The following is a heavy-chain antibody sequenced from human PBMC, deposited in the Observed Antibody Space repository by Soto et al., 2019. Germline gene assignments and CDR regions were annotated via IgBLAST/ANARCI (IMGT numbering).Heavy chain of an antibody. J-gene: IGHJ3*02. Sequence: SETLSPTCTVSGGSTSSYYWSWIRQPPGKGLEWIGYIYYSGSTNYNPSLKSRVTISVDTSKNQFSLKLSSVTAADTAVYYCARDNSSGPFGDAFDIWGQGTMVTVSS. D-gene: IGHD3-22*01. CDR1: GGSTSSYY. CDR2: IYYSGST. CDR3: ARDNSSGPFGDAFDI. V-gene: IGHV4-59*01.